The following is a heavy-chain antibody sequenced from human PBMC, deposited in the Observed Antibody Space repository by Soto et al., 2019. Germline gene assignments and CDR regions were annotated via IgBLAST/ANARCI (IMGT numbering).Heavy chain of an antibody. J-gene: IGHJ3*02. CDR1: GYTFTSYY. Sequence: SVKVSRKASGYTFTSYYMHWVRQATGQGLEWMGIINPSGGSTCYAQMFQGRVTMTRDTSTSTVYMELSSLRSEDTAVYYCARGSGSGWYDLDAFDIWGQGTMVTVSS. CDR2: INPSGGST. D-gene: IGHD6-19*01. V-gene: IGHV1-46*01. CDR3: ARGSGSGWYDLDAFDI.